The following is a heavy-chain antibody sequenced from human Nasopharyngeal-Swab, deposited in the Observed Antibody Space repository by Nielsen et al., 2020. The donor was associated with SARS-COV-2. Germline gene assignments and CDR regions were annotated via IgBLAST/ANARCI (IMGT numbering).Heavy chain of an antibody. Sequence: GESLKISCAASGFTFSSYAMSWVRQAPGKGLEWVSAISGSGGSTYYADSVKGRFTISRDNSKNTLCLQMNSLRAEDTAVYYCAKSSSTPYGTDVWGQGTTVTVSS. CDR2: ISGSGGST. V-gene: IGHV3-23*01. CDR1: GFTFSSYA. CDR3: AKSSSTPYGTDV. J-gene: IGHJ6*02.